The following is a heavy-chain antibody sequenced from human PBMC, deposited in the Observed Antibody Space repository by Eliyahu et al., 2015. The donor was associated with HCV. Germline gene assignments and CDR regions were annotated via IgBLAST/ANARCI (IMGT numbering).Heavy chain of an antibody. CDR2: IYSGGST. CDR3: VGYYYDSSGYYYFDY. J-gene: IGHJ4*02. V-gene: IGHV3-53*01. CDR1: GFTVXSNY. D-gene: IGHD3-22*01. Sequence: EVQLVESGGGLIQPGGSLRLSCAASGFTVXSNYMSWVRQAPGKGLEWVSVIYSGGSTYYADSVKGRFTISRDNSKNTLYLQMNSLRAEDTAVYYCVGYYYDSSGYYYFDYWGQGTLVTVSS.